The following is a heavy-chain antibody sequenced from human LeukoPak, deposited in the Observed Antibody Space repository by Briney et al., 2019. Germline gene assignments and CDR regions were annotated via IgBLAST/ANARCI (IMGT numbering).Heavy chain of an antibody. V-gene: IGHV3-23*01. J-gene: IGHJ4*02. CDR2: ISSSGGST. D-gene: IGHD6-13*01. Sequence: GGSLRLSCAASGFTFSSAAMSWVRQAPGKGLEWVSIISSSGGSTYYADSVKGRFIISRDNSKNTLYLQMNSLRAEDTAVYYCAKTRPLDSSSWSHGDYWGQGTLVTVSS. CDR3: AKTRPLDSSSWSHGDY. CDR1: GFTFSSAA.